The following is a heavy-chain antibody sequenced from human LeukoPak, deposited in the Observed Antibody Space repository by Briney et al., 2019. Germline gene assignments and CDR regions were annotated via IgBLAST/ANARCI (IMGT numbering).Heavy chain of an antibody. CDR1: GGSFSGYY. CDR2: INHSGST. V-gene: IGHV4-34*01. J-gene: IGHJ6*02. CDR3: ARCSTDYDFWSGFRYYYYGMDV. Sequence: SETLSLTCAVFGGSFSGYYWSWIRQPPGKGLEWIGEINHSGSTNYNPSLKSRVTISVDTSKNQFSLKLSSVTAADTAVYYCARCSTDYDFWSGFRYYYYGMDVWGQGTTVTVSS. D-gene: IGHD3-3*01.